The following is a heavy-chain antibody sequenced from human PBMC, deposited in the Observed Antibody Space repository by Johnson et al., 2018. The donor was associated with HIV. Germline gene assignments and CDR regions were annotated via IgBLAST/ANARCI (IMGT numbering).Heavy chain of an antibody. V-gene: IGHV3-48*04. D-gene: IGHD1-1*01. Sequence: VQLVESGGGVVQPGRSLRLSCAASGFTFSSYAMSWVRQAPGKGLEWVSAISSSGNTIYYADSVKGRFTISRDNAKNSLYLQMNSLRAEDTAVYYCARGDGYRRAFDIWGQGTMVTVSS. J-gene: IGHJ3*02. CDR3: ARGDGYRRAFDI. CDR2: ISSSGNTI. CDR1: GFTFSSYA.